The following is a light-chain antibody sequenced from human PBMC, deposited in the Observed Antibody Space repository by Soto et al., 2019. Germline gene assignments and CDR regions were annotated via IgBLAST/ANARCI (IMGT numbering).Light chain of an antibody. J-gene: IGLJ2*01. CDR3: SSYTGSSTSVI. V-gene: IGLV2-14*01. CDR1: GSDIGGYNY. CDR2: GVN. Sequence: QSALTQPASVSGSPGQSITISCTGTGSDIGGYNYVSWYQQHPGKAPKLMIYGVNNRPSGVSNRFSGSKSDNTASLTISGLQAEDEADYYCSSYTGSSTSVIFGGGTKVTVL.